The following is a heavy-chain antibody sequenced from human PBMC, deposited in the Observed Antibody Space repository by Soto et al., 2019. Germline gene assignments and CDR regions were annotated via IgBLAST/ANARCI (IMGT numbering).Heavy chain of an antibody. CDR3: ARQRTTVVAQAYFDH. Sequence: PSETRALTCIVSGESISSSSYYWGWIRQPPGKVLEWIGSIYYSGRTYYNPSFKSRVTISIDTSKNQFSLKLSSVTATDTAVYYCARQRTTVVAQAYFDHWGQGALVTVSS. CDR2: IYYSGRT. D-gene: IGHD2-15*01. CDR1: GESISSSSYY. V-gene: IGHV4-39*01. J-gene: IGHJ4*02.